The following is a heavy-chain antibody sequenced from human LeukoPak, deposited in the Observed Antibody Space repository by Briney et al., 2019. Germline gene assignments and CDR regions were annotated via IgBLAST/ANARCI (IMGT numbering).Heavy chain of an antibody. D-gene: IGHD3-16*01. V-gene: IGHV4-39*01. CDR3: ARHGSYYYYMDV. J-gene: IGHJ6*03. CDR1: GGSFSSSSNY. CDR2: IDDSGST. Sequence: SETLSLTCTVSGGSFSSSSNYWGWLRQPPGKELEWIGTIDDSGSTYFNPSLKRRVTISVDTYKLQFFLMMTSVTAADTAVYYCARHGSYYYYMDVWGKGTTVTVSS.